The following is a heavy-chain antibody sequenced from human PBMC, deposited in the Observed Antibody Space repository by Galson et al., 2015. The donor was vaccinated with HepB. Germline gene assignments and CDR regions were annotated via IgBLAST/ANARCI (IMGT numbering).Heavy chain of an antibody. Sequence: SVKVSCKASGYTFTSYNIHCVRRAPGQGLEWMGVINPRVGSITYAQNFQGRITMTRDTSTDTVYMELSSLTSEDTAVYYCARSASASAFDVWGQGTMVTVSS. V-gene: IGHV1-46*03. CDR2: INPRVGSI. CDR1: GYTFTSYN. CDR3: ARSASASAFDV. D-gene: IGHD1-26*01. J-gene: IGHJ3*01.